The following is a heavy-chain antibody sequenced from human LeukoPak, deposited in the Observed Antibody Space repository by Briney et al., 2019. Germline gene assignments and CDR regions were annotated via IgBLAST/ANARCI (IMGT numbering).Heavy chain of an antibody. J-gene: IGHJ4*02. CDR3: VRVDGGY. CDR2: INSDGSTT. CDR1: GFTFGSYG. Sequence: GGSLRLSCAASGFTFGSYGMHWVRQGPGKGLVWVSRINSDGSTTNYADSVKGRFTISRDNAKNTLYLQMNSLRAEDTAVYYCVRVDGGYWGQGTLLTVSS. D-gene: IGHD3-16*01. V-gene: IGHV3-74*01.